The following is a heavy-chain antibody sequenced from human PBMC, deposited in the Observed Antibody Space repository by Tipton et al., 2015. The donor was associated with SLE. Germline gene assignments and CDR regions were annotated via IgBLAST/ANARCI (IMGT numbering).Heavy chain of an antibody. V-gene: IGHV4-59*01. J-gene: IGHJ4*02. Sequence: GLVKPSETLSLTCSVSGGSISSYYWSWIRQPPGKGLEWIGYIYYSGSTNYNPSLKSRVTISVDTSKNQFSLKLSSVTAADTAVYYCARVRGMGSSGYGFDYWGQGTLVTVSS. D-gene: IGHD3-22*01. CDR1: GGSISSYY. CDR3: ARVRGMGSSGYGFDY. CDR2: IYYSGST.